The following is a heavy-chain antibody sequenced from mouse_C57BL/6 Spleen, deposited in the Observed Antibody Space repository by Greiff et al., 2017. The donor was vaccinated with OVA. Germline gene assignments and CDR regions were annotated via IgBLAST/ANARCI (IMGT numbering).Heavy chain of an antibody. CDR2: IDPSDSET. Sequence: QVQLQQPGAELVRPGSSVKLSCKASGYTFTSYWMHWVKQRPIQGLEWIGNIDPSDSETHYNQKFKDKATLTVDNSSSTAYMQLSSLTSEDSAVYYCARGSSGPAWFAYWGQGTLVTVSA. D-gene: IGHD3-2*02. V-gene: IGHV1-52*01. CDR1: GYTFTSYW. CDR3: ARGSSGPAWFAY. J-gene: IGHJ3*01.